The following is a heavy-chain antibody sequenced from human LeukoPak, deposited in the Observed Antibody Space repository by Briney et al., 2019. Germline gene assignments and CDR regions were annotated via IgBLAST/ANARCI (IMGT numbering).Heavy chain of an antibody. Sequence: GGSLRLSCAAPGFTFSDYYMSWIRQAPGEGLEWVSYISSSGSTIYYADSVKGRFTISRDNAKNSLYLQMNSLRAEDTAVYYCARSYDNVWGSYFDYWGQGTLVTVSS. CDR1: GFTFSDYY. J-gene: IGHJ4*02. D-gene: IGHD3-16*01. CDR3: ARSYDNVWGSYFDY. V-gene: IGHV3-11*04. CDR2: ISSSGSTI.